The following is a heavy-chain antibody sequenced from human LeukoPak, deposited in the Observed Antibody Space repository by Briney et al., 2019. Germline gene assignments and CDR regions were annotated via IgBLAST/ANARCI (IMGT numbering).Heavy chain of an antibody. CDR1: GYTFPRYG. CDR2: ISAYNGNT. CDR3: VRARYLTGSRDDAFDI. V-gene: IGHV1-18*01. Sequence: ASVKVSCKSSGYTFPRYGIIWVRQAPGQGLEWMAWISAYNGNTDYAQKLQGRVTMTTDTSTSTAYMELRSLRSDDTAVYYCVRARYLTGSRDDAFDIWGQGTVVTVSS. J-gene: IGHJ3*02. D-gene: IGHD1-26*01.